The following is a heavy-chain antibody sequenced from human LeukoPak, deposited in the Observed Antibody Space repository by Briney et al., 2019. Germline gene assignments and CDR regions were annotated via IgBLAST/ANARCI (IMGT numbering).Heavy chain of an antibody. J-gene: IGHJ4*02. CDR1: GFTFSSYA. CDR2: ISGSGGGT. Sequence: PGGSLRLSCAASGFTFSSYAVSWVRQAPGKGLEWVSAISGSGGGTDYADSVKGRFTISRDNSKNTLYLQMNSLSTEDTAVYYCAQTTTGYISGRYLGWPADYWGQGTLVTVSS. CDR3: AQTTTGYISGRYLGWPADY. D-gene: IGHD6-19*01. V-gene: IGHV3-23*01.